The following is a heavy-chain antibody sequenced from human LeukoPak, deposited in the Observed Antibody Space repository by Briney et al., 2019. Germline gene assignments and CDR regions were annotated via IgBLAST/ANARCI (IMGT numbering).Heavy chain of an antibody. Sequence: PGASLRLSCAASGFAFNNYAMSWVRQAPRKGLEWVSAILGSGRSAYYADSVKGRFTISRDNSKNSLFLQMNSLRVEDTALYYCSKWGDYDVLTGYYDSDFWGQGTLVTVSA. CDR1: GFAFNNYA. V-gene: IGHV3-23*01. J-gene: IGHJ4*02. D-gene: IGHD3-9*01. CDR2: ILGSGRSA. CDR3: SKWGDYDVLTGYYDSDF.